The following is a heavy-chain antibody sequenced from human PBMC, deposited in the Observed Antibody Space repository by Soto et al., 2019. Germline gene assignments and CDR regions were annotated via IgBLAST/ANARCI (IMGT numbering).Heavy chain of an antibody. J-gene: IGHJ6*02. CDR2: ISYDGSNK. CDR1: GFTFSSYG. D-gene: IGHD2-2*01. CDR3: ARVVVPAALINYYYYYGMDV. Sequence: PGGSLRLSCAASGFTFSSYGMHWVRQAPGKGLEWVAVISYDGSNKYYADSVKGRFTISRDNSKNTLYLQMNSLRAEDTAVYYFARVVVPAALINYYYYYGMDVWGQGTTVTVSS. V-gene: IGHV3-30*03.